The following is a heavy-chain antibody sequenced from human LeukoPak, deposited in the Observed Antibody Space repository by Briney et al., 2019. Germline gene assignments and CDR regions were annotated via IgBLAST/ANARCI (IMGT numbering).Heavy chain of an antibody. D-gene: IGHD3-22*01. J-gene: IGHJ4*02. CDR2: IYTSGST. Sequence: TSETLSLTCTVSGGSISSYYWSWIRQPAGKGLEWIGRIYTSGSTNYNPSLKSRVTMSVDTSKNQFSLKLSSVTAADTAVYYCARHEGSYYYDSSGYYYPDYWGQGTLVTVSS. CDR3: ARHEGSYYYDSSGYYYPDY. CDR1: GGSISSYY. V-gene: IGHV4-4*07.